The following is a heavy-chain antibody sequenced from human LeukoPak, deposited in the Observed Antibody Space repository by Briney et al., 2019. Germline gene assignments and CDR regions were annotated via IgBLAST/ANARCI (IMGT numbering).Heavy chain of an antibody. CDR1: GASYNAYY. CDR3: AVGITILGVAASFDS. V-gene: IGHV4-34*01. J-gene: IGHJ4*02. CDR2: IDHRGTA. Sequence: PSETLSLTCAVSGASYNAYYRSWIRQPPGKGLEWIGDIDHRGTATYNPSLKSRLTISADASKNQFSLKLNSVTDADTAVYYCAVGITILGVAASFDSWGQGNLVIVSS. D-gene: IGHD3-3*01.